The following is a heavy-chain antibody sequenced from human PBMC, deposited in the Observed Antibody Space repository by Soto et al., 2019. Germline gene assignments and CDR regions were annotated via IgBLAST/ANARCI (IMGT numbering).Heavy chain of an antibody. V-gene: IGHV4-61*01. CDR2: IYYSGST. Sequence: SETLSLTCTVSGGSVSSGSYYWSWIRQPPGKGLEWIGYIYYSGSTNYNPSLKSRVTISVDTSKNQFSLKLSSVTAAYTAVYYCARDWGPGDYYYGMDVWGQGTTVTVSS. D-gene: IGHD3-16*01. J-gene: IGHJ6*02. CDR1: GGSVSSGSYY. CDR3: ARDWGPGDYYYGMDV.